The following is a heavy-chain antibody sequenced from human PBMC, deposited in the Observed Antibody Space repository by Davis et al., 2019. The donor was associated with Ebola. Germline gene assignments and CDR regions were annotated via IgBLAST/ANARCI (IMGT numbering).Heavy chain of an antibody. Sequence: ASVKVSCKASGFTFTSSAMQWVRQARGQRLEWMGWINAGNGNTKYSQKFQGRVTITRDTSASTAYMELSSLRSEDTAVYYCARVYLRFLEWLLGYWGQGTLVTVSS. CDR3: ARVYLRFLEWLLGY. J-gene: IGHJ4*02. CDR2: INAGNGNT. CDR1: GFTFTSSA. V-gene: IGHV1-3*01. D-gene: IGHD3-3*01.